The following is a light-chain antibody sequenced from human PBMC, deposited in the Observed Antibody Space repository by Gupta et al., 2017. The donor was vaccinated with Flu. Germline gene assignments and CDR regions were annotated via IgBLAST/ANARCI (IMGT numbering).Light chain of an antibody. CDR2: QKA. Sequence: SSKLTQPPSVSVSPGQTTSITCSGDNLGNKYASWYQQKPGQSPLLVIYQKAKRPAGIPERFSGSNSGNTATLTISGTQAMDEADYYCQAWDSNSCVFGTGTKVTVL. V-gene: IGLV3-1*01. CDR3: QAWDSNSCV. J-gene: IGLJ1*01. CDR1: NLGNKY.